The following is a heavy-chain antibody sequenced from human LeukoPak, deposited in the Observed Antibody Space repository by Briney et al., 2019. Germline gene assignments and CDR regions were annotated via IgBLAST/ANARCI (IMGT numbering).Heavy chain of an antibody. CDR1: GYTFTAYY. D-gene: IGHD3-22*01. J-gene: IGHJ4*02. CDR2: INPNSGGT. Sequence: ASVTVSFTASGYTFTAYYMHWVRQAPGQGLEWMGWINPNSGGTNYAQKFQGRVTMTRDTSISTAYMELSRLRSDDTAVYYCARVPINYYDSSGYYFTDYWGQGTLVTVSS. V-gene: IGHV1-2*02. CDR3: ARVPINYYDSSGYYFTDY.